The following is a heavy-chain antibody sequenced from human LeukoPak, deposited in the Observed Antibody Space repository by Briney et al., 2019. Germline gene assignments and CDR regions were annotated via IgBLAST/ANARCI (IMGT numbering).Heavy chain of an antibody. CDR1: GFTFSDYY. CDR3: ASRWAPGDWEPDAFDI. Sequence: PGGSLRLSCAASGFTFSDYYMSWISQAPGKGREGVSYISSSGNTRYYADSVKGRLTISRDNAKNSLYLQMNSLRAEDTAVYYCASRWAPGDWEPDAFDIWGQGTMVTVSS. CDR2: ISSSGNTR. D-gene: IGHD1-14*01. V-gene: IGHV3-11*04. J-gene: IGHJ3*02.